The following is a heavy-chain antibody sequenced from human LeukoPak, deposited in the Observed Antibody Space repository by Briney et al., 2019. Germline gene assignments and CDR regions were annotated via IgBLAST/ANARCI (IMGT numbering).Heavy chain of an antibody. V-gene: IGHV3-15*01. Sequence: GGSLRLSCAASGFTFINAWMAWVRQAPGKGLEWVGRIKAKAHGGTIEYAAPVKGRFTISRDDSRNTLYLQMNSLKTEDTAVYYCTTDGVGVEGATYDNWGKGTLVSVSS. J-gene: IGHJ4*02. D-gene: IGHD1-26*01. CDR2: IKAKAHGGTI. CDR1: GFTFINAW. CDR3: TTDGVGVEGATYDN.